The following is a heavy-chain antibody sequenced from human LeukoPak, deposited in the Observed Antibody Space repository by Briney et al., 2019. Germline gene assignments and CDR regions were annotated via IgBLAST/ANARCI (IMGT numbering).Heavy chain of an antibody. CDR1: GFTFSNYA. CDR2: ISGSGGTT. J-gene: IGHJ4*02. Sequence: GGSLRLSCAASGFTFSNYAMSWVRQAPGKGLEWVSAISGSGGTTYYADSVKGRFTISRDNSKNTLYLQMNSLRAEDTAVYYCAKGYCTNGVCYFDYWGQGTLVTVSS. CDR3: AKGYCTNGVCYFDY. D-gene: IGHD2-8*01. V-gene: IGHV3-23*01.